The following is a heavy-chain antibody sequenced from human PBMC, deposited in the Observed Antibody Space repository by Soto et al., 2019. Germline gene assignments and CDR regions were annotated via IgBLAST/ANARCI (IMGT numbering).Heavy chain of an antibody. CDR1: GASISSCDYY. CDR3: VRALGSRFMEWPRFDP. J-gene: IGHJ5*02. V-gene: IGHV4-30-4*01. CDR2: ISYRGTT. D-gene: IGHD3-3*01. Sequence: QVQLQESGPGLVKPSQTLSLTCTVSGASISSCDYYWSWIRQPPGKGLEWIAYISYRGTTYYNPSLKSRVTMSVDTSKNQFSLKLNSVNAADTAVYYCVRALGSRFMEWPRFDPWGQGTLVTVSS.